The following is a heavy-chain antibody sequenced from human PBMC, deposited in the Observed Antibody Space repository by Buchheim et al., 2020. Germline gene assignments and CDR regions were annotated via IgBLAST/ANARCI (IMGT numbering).Heavy chain of an antibody. CDR2: ICGSGGST. Sequence: EVQLLESGGGLLQPVGSLRLSCAASGFTFSSYAMSWVRQAPGKGLEWVSAICGSGGSTYSSDSVKGRFTISRDNSKNPLYLQMNSPRAEDTAVYYCAKASSTSCLLDYWGQGTL. J-gene: IGHJ4*02. CDR1: GFTFSSYA. CDR3: AKASSTSCLLDY. V-gene: IGHV3-23*01. D-gene: IGHD2-2*01.